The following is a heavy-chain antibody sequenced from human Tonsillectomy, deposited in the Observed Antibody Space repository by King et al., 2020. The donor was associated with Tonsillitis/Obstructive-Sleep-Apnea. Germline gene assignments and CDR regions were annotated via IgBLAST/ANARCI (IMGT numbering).Heavy chain of an antibody. CDR3: ARVEGSGSYSPFDS. CDR2: IYHSGTT. J-gene: IGHJ4*02. Sequence: LQLQESGPGLVKPSGTLSLTCAVSGGSISSPNWWSWVRQPPGEGLEWIGEIYHSGTTNYNTSLQSRVTIPVNKSKNHFSLKRTSVTAADTAVYYCARVEGSGSYSPFDSWGRGTLVTVSS. D-gene: IGHD3-10*01. CDR1: GGSISSPNW. V-gene: IGHV4-4*02.